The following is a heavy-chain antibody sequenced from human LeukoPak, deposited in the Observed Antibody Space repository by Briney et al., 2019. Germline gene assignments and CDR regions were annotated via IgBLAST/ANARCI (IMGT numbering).Heavy chain of an antibody. CDR3: ARAPDIVVVPAATSFDY. V-gene: IGHV1-18*04. CDR2: ISAYNGNT. Sequence: ASVTVSCKASGYTFTSYGISWVRQAPGQGLEWMGWISAYNGNTNYAQKLQGRVTMTTDTSTSTAYMELRSLRSDDTAVYYCARAPDIVVVPAATSFDYWGQGTLVTVSS. D-gene: IGHD2-2*01. J-gene: IGHJ4*02. CDR1: GYTFTSYG.